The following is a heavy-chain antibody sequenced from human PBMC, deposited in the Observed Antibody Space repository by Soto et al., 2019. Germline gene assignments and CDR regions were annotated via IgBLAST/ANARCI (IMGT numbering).Heavy chain of an antibody. CDR3: ARHAKTVNTYYYYYGMDV. V-gene: IGHV5-10-1*01. CDR2: IDPSDSYT. Sequence: GESLKISCKGSGYSFTSYWISWVRQMPGKGLEWMGRIDPSDSYTNYSPSFQGHVTISADKSISTAYLQWSSLKASDTAMYYCARHAKTVNTYYYYYGMDVWGQGTKVTVSS. J-gene: IGHJ6*02. D-gene: IGHD4-4*01. CDR1: GYSFTSYW.